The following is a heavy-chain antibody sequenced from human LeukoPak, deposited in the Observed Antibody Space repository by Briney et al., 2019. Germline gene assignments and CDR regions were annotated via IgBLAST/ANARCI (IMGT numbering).Heavy chain of an antibody. CDR3: ARWVVAADYYYYMDV. V-gene: IGHV4-34*01. CDR1: GGSFSAYC. D-gene: IGHD2-15*01. CDR2: INHSGST. Sequence: PSETLSLTCAVSGGSFSAYCWSWIRQPPGKGLEWIGAINHSGSTNYNPSLKSRVTISVDTSKNQFSLKLTSVTAADTAVYYCARWVVAADYYYYMDVWGKGTPVTVSS. J-gene: IGHJ6*03.